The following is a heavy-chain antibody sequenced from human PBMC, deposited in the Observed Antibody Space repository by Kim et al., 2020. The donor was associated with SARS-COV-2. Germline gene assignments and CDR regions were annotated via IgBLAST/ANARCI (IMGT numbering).Heavy chain of an antibody. D-gene: IGHD5-12*01. CDR2: IKQDGSEK. J-gene: IGHJ4*02. V-gene: IGHV3-7*01. Sequence: GGSLRLSCAASRFSLSTYWMSWVRQAPGKGPEWVANIKQDGSEKYYVDSVKGRFTISRDNAKNSLYLQMNSLRAEDTAVYYCAREGATTPRYYFDYLGQG. CDR1: RFSLSTYW. CDR3: AREGATTPRYYFDY.